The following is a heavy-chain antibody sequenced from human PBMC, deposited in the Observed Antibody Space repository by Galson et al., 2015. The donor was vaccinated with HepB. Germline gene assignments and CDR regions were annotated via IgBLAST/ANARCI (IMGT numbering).Heavy chain of an antibody. V-gene: IGHV3-30-3*01. J-gene: IGHJ2*01. Sequence: SLRLSCAASGFSFNYFPMHWVRQAPGKGLEWVAVISYTGSYTDYADFGRGRFTISRDNSKNALYLQMNSLRVEVTALYYCVRPRGAGAGDYQNWYFDLWGRGTLVTVSS. CDR2: ISYTGSYT. CDR3: VRPRGAGAGDYQNWYFDL. CDR1: GFSFNYFP. D-gene: IGHD4-17*01.